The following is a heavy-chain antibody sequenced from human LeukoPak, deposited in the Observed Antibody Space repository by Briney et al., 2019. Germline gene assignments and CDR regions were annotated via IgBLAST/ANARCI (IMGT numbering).Heavy chain of an antibody. D-gene: IGHD3-22*01. CDR1: GFTFSSYW. CDR3: ARGGGGYYDSSGYYYY. CDR2: IKQDGREK. J-gene: IGHJ4*02. Sequence: GGSLRVSCAASGFTFSSYWMSWVRQAPGKGLEWVANIKQDGREKYYVDSVKGRFTISRDNAKNSLYLQMNSLRAEDTAVYYRARGGGGYYDSSGYYYYWGQGILVTVSS. V-gene: IGHV3-7*01.